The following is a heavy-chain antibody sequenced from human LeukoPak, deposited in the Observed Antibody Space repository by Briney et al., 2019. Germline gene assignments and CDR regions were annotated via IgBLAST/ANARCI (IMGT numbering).Heavy chain of an antibody. CDR3: ARLDSSGRYRVFG. J-gene: IGHJ4*02. Sequence: PSETLSLTCAVYGGSFSGYYWSWIRQPPGKGLEWIGEINHSGSTNYNPSLKSRVTISVDTSKNQFSLKLSSVTAADTAVYYCARLDSSGRYRVFGWGQGTLVTVSS. CDR1: GGSFSGYY. V-gene: IGHV4-34*01. D-gene: IGHD6-19*01. CDR2: INHSGST.